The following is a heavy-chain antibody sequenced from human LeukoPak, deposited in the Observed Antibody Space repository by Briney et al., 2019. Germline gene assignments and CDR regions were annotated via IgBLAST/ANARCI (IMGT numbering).Heavy chain of an antibody. CDR3: AREMDGYCSTTSCFYFDY. J-gene: IGHJ4*02. Sequence: PSETLSLTCTVSRGSMSSYYWSWIRQPAGKGLEWIGHIYSSGGTNYNPSLQSRVTMSIDTSKNQFSLKLNSVTAADTAVYYCAREMDGYCSTTSCFYFDYWGRGTLVTVSS. CDR1: RGSMSSYY. D-gene: IGHD2-2*03. CDR2: IYSSGGT. V-gene: IGHV4-4*07.